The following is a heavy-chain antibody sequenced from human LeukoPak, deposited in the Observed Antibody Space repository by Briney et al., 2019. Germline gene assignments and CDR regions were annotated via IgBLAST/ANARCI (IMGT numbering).Heavy chain of an antibody. V-gene: IGHV3-21*04. Sequence: GCLRLSCAASGVTSRSYSMNWVRQGPGERLGWGSSISSRSRYIYYADSVKGRFTISRDNAKNSLYLQMNSLRAEDTAVYYCACGGRAGYSSSWYPFPFDYWGQGTLVTVSS. CDR2: ISSRSRYI. CDR3: ACGGRAGYSSSWYPFPFDY. J-gene: IGHJ4*02. CDR1: GVTSRSYS. D-gene: IGHD6-13*01.